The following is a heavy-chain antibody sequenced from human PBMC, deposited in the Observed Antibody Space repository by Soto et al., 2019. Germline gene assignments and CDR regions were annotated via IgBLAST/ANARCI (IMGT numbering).Heavy chain of an antibody. J-gene: IGHJ4*02. Sequence: ASVKVSCKASGYTLTRYYMHWVRQAPGQGLEWMGIINPSGGSTSYAQKFQGRVTMTRDTSTSTVYMELSSLRSEDTAVYYCARTTDTNPAPDYWGQGTLVTVSS. CDR3: ARTTDTNPAPDY. V-gene: IGHV1-46*01. CDR1: GYTLTRYY. CDR2: INPSGGST. D-gene: IGHD1-26*01.